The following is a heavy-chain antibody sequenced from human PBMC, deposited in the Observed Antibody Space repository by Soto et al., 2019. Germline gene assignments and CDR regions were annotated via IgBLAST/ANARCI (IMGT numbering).Heavy chain of an antibody. CDR2: ISYDGVNQ. Sequence: QVQLVESGGGVVQPGRSLKLSCAASGFTFTSYAMHWVRQAPGKGLEWVAVISYDGVNQHYADSMKGRFTISRDNSKNTLYLQMISLRVEDTAVYYCARAPPLRFSEWLLYRIGYFHHWGQGTLVTVSS. CDR1: GFTFTSYA. J-gene: IGHJ1*01. V-gene: IGHV3-30-3*01. CDR3: ARAPPLRFSEWLLYRIGYFHH. D-gene: IGHD3-3*01.